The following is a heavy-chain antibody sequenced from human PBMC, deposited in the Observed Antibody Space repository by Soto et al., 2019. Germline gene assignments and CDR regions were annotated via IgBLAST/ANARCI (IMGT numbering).Heavy chain of an antibody. D-gene: IGHD3-9*01. CDR3: ASHVAYDILAPPCLLGN. V-gene: IGHV4-39*02. CDR1: GGSISSTDHF. J-gene: IGHJ4*02. Sequence: QVQLPESGPGLVKPSGTLSLTCPVSGGSISSTDHFWGWIRQPPGKGLEWIGSISYTGTTYVNTSLGGRVTMSVDTSKTRCSLRLTSVTAADAALYYCASHVAYDILAPPCLLGNWGQGSRVIVSS. CDR2: ISYTGTT.